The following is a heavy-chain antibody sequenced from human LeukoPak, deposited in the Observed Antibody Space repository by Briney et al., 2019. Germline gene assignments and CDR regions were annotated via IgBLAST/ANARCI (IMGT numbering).Heavy chain of an antibody. D-gene: IGHD3-10*01. CDR2: ISSSSSTI. J-gene: IGHJ2*01. CDR3: ARDPMVRGVNPWYFDL. Sequence: GGSLRLSCAASGFTFSSYSMNWVRQAPGKGLEWVSYISSSSSTIYYADSVKGRFTISRDNAKNSLYLQMNSLRAEDTAVYYCARDPMVRGVNPWYFDLWGRGTLVTVSS. CDR1: GFTFSSYS. V-gene: IGHV3-48*04.